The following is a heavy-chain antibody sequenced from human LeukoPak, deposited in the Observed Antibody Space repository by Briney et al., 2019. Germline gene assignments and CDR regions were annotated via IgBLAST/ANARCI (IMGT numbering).Heavy chain of an antibody. CDR3: ARHGRRDGRRSPWSA. CDR2: INHSGST. J-gene: IGHJ4*02. CDR1: GGSFSGYY. V-gene: IGHV4-34*01. Sequence: SETLSLTCAVYGGSFSGYYWSWIRQPPGKGLEWIGEINHSGSTNYNPSLKSRVTISVDTSKNQFTLKLTSVTAADTAVYYCARHGRRDGRRSPWSAWGQGTLVSVS. D-gene: IGHD5-24*01.